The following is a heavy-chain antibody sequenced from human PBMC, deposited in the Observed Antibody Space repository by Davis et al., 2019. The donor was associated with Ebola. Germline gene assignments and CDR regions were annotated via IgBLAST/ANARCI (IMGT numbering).Heavy chain of an antibody. CDR3: ARGRSGSSGCCGWYFDL. Sequence: ASVKVSCKASGGTFSSYAISWVRQATGQGLEWMGWMNPNSGNTGYAQKFQGRVTMTRNTSISTAYMELSSLRSEDTAVYYCARGRSGSSGCCGWYFDLWGRGTLVTVSS. CDR2: MNPNSGNT. CDR1: GGTFSSYA. J-gene: IGHJ2*01. V-gene: IGHV1-8*02. D-gene: IGHD6-19*01.